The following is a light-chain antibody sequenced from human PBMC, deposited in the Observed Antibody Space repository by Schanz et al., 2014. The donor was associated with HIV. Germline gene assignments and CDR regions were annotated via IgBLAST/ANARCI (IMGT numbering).Light chain of an antibody. V-gene: IGKV1-9*01. CDR2: AAS. Sequence: DIQMTQSPSSLSASVGDRVIITCRASQTIATYLNWYQQKPGKAPKLLIYAASTLQSGVPSRFSGSGSGTEFTLTISSLQPEDFATYYCQQLNSHPLTFGGGTKVEIK. CDR3: QQLNSHPLT. CDR1: QTIATY. J-gene: IGKJ4*01.